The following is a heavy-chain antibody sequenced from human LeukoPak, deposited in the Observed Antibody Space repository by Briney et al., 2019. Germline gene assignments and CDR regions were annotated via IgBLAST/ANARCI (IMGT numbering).Heavy chain of an antibody. J-gene: IGHJ6*02. CDR1: GGSISSGGYY. V-gene: IGHV4-31*03. CDR3: ARGRRVPVVYYYYYGMDV. Sequence: PSQTLSLTCTVSGGSISSGGYYWSWIRQHPGKGLEWIGYIYYSGSTYYNPSLKSRVTISVDTSKNQFSLKLSSVTAADTAVYYCARGRRVPVVYYYYYGMDVWGQGTTVTVSS. CDR2: IYYSGST. D-gene: IGHD2-2*01.